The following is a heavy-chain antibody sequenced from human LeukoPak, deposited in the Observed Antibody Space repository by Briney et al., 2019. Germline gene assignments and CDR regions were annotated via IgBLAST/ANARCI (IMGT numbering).Heavy chain of an antibody. CDR3: ARVVSSSWGGYYFDY. Sequence: SQTLSLTCTVSGGSISSGSYYWSWIRQPAGKGLEWIGRIYTSGSTNYNPSLKSRVTISVDTSKNQFSLKLSSVTAADTAVYYCARVVSSSWGGYYFDYWGQGTLVTVSS. D-gene: IGHD6-13*01. CDR1: GGSISSGSYY. CDR2: IYTSGST. V-gene: IGHV4-61*02. J-gene: IGHJ4*02.